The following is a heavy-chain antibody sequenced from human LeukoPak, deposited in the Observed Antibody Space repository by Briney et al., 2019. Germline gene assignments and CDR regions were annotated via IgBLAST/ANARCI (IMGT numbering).Heavy chain of an antibody. CDR1: EATESSYA. Sequence: PVKLCCKPSEATESSYAIRWIRQSPGQGLEWMGGIIPIFGTANYAQKFQGRVTITTDESTSTAYMELSSLRSEDTAVCYCAREYSSSSGAFDIWGQGTMVTVSS. V-gene: IGHV1-69*05. CDR3: AREYSSSSGAFDI. J-gene: IGHJ3*02. CDR2: IIPIFGTA. D-gene: IGHD6-6*01.